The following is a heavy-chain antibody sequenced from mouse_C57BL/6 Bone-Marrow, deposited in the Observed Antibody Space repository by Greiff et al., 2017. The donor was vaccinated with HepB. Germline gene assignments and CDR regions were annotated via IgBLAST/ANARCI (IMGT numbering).Heavy chain of an antibody. Sequence: VQLQQPGAELVKPGASVKLSCKASGYTFTSYWMHWVKQRPGQGLEWIGMIHPNSGSTNYNEKFKSEATLTVDKSSSTAYMQLSSLTSEDSAVYYCARRQPSPYALYFDYWGQGTTLTVSS. V-gene: IGHV1-64*01. CDR1: GYTFTSYW. D-gene: IGHD3-2*02. J-gene: IGHJ2*01. CDR2: IHPNSGST. CDR3: ARRQPSPYALYFDY.